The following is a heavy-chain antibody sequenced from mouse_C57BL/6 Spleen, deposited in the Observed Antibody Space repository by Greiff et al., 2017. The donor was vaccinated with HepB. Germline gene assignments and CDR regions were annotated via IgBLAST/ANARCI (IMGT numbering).Heavy chain of an antibody. CDR2: ISSGSSTI. J-gene: IGHJ3*01. CDR1: GFTFSDYG. V-gene: IGHV5-17*01. D-gene: IGHD2-3*01. CDR3: ARRDGYFAY. Sequence: EVKLQESGGGLVKPGGSLKLSCAASGFTFSDYGMHWVRQSPEKGLEWVAYISSGSSTIYYADTVKGRFTISRDNAKNTRFLQMTSLRSEDTAMYYCARRDGYFAYWGQGTLVTVSA.